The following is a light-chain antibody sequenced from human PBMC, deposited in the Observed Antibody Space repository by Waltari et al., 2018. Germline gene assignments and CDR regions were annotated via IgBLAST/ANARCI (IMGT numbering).Light chain of an antibody. J-gene: IGKJ4*01. CDR1: QSISTY. Sequence: EIVLTQSPATLSLSPGERATLSCRASQSISTYLAWYQQKPGQAPRLLMDNASNRTTVIPARFSGSGTGTDFTLTVSSLEPEDFAVYYCQQRGSWPLTFGGGTKVEIK. CDR2: NAS. CDR3: QQRGSWPLT. V-gene: IGKV3-11*01.